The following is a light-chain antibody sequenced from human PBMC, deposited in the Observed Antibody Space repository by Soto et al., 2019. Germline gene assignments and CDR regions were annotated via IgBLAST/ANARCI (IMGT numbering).Light chain of an antibody. CDR1: KLGDKY. J-gene: IGLJ2*01. Sequence: SSELTQPPSVSVSPGQTASITCSGDKLGDKYACWYQQKPGQSPVLVIYQDSKRPSGIPGRFSGSNSGNTATLTISGTQAMDEADYYCQAWDNSLVFGGGTKLTVL. CDR2: QDS. V-gene: IGLV3-1*01. CDR3: QAWDNSLV.